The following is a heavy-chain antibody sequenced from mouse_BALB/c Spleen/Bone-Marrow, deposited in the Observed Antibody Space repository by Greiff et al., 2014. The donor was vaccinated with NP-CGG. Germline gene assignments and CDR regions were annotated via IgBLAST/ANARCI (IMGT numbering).Heavy chain of an antibody. CDR2: IYPGDGDT. CDR1: DYAFSSYW. Sequence: VQLQQSGAELVRPGSSVKISCKASDYAFSSYWMNWVKQRPGQGLEWIGQIYPGDGDTNYNGKFKGKATLTADKSSSTAYMQLSSRTSEDSAVYFCARSDYYAMDYWGQGTSVTVSS. J-gene: IGHJ4*01. V-gene: IGHV1-80*01. CDR3: ARSDYYAMDY.